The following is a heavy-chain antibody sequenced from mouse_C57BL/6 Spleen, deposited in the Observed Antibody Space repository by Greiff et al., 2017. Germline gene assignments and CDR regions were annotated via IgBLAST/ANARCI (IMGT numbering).Heavy chain of an antibody. J-gene: IGHJ1*03. D-gene: IGHD1-1*01. CDR1: GYTFTDHT. V-gene: IGHV1-78*01. Sequence: VKLMESDAELVKPGASVKISCKVSGYTFTDHTIHWMKQRPEQGLEWIGYIYPRDGSTKYNEKFKGKATLTADKSSSTAYMQLNSLTSEDSAVYFCASPNYYGHWYFDVWGTGTTVTVSS. CDR2: IYPRDGST. CDR3: ASPNYYGHWYFDV.